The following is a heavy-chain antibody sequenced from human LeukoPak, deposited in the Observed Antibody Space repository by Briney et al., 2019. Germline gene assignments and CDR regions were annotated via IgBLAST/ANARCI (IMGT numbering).Heavy chain of an antibody. CDR3: ARLPGYCSSTSCFAY. CDR2: IYHSGST. J-gene: IGHJ4*02. Sequence: SETLSLTCTVSGGSISSSSYYWGWIRQPPGKGLEWIGSIYHSGSTYYNPSLKSRVTISVDTSKNQFSLKLSSVTAADTAVYYCARLPGYCSSTSCFAYWGQGTLVTVSS. D-gene: IGHD2-2*01. V-gene: IGHV4-39*01. CDR1: GGSISSSSYY.